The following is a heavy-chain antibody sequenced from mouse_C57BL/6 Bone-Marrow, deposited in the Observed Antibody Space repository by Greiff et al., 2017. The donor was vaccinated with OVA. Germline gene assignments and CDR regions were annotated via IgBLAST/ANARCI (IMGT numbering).Heavy chain of an antibody. J-gene: IGHJ2*01. CDR2: IYPGDGDT. CDR1: GYAFSSSW. Sequence: QVQLQQSGPELVKPGASVKISCKASGYAFSSSWMNWVKQRPGKGLEWIGRIYPGDGDTNYNGKFKGKATLTADKSPSTAYMQLSSLTSEDSAVYFCARAYDVDYWGQGTTLTVSS. V-gene: IGHV1-82*01. CDR3: ARAYDVDY. D-gene: IGHD2-12*01.